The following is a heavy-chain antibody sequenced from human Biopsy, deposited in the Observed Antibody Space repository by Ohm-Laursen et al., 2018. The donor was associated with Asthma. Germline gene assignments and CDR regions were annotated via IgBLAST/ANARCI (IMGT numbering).Heavy chain of an antibody. Sequence: RSLRLSCAASGFTFSTFGMHWVRQAPGKGLEWVALTSYDGSKTYYADSVTGRFTISRDNSKNTLYLHMNSLRSEDTAVYYCASQGVTCGGDRISYENGLDVWGQGTTVIVSS. V-gene: IGHV3-30*03. D-gene: IGHD2-21*02. CDR2: TSYDGSKT. CDR3: ASQGVTCGGDRISYENGLDV. CDR1: GFTFSTFG. J-gene: IGHJ6*02.